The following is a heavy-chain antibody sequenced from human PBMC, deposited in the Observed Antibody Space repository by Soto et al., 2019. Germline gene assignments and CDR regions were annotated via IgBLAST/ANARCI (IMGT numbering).Heavy chain of an antibody. D-gene: IGHD1-26*01. Sequence: GVSLRLSCAASGFPFRSYAMHWVRQAPGKGLEWVAVISYDGSNKYYADSVKGRFTISRDNSKNTLYLQMNSLRAEDTAVYYCARWGFEWERQKPTAPVYYYGQYCWGQGPTIT. CDR1: GFPFRSYA. CDR3: ARWGFEWERQKPTAPVYYYGQYC. J-gene: IGHJ6*02. V-gene: IGHV3-30-3*01. CDR2: ISYDGSNK.